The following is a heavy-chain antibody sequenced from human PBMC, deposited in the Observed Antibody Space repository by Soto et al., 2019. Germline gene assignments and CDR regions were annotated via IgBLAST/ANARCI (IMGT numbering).Heavy chain of an antibody. D-gene: IGHD3-3*01. CDR2: ISCYNGKT. J-gene: IGHJ6*02. Sequence: QVQVVQSGDEVKETGASVRVSCKTSGYSFTAYGISWVRQAPGQGLEWMGWISCYNGKTKYAQKVQGRVTMTTDTSPSTAYMEVRSLRSDDTAIYYCARDAPPPELRFLEWHNYDYNGMDVWCQGTTVTVSS. CDR3: ARDAPPPELRFLEWHNYDYNGMDV. CDR1: GYSFTAYG. V-gene: IGHV1-18*01.